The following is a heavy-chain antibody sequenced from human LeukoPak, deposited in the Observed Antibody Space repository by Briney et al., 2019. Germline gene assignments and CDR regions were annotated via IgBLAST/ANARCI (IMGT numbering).Heavy chain of an antibody. V-gene: IGHV3-21*01. D-gene: IGHD3-3*01. CDR2: ISSSSSYI. J-gene: IGHJ4*02. CDR1: GFTFSSYS. Sequence: GGSLRLSCAASGFTFSSYSMNWVRQAPGKGLEWVSSISSSSSYIYYADSVKGRFTISRDNAKNSLYLQMNSLRAEDAAVYYCARDLYTIFGVVSGSFDYWGQGTLVTVSS. CDR3: ARDLYTIFGVVSGSFDY.